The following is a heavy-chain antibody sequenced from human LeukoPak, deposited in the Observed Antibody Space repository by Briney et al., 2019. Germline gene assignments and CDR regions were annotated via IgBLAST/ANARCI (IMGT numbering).Heavy chain of an antibody. V-gene: IGHV4-59*08. CDR2: IYHSGNT. CDR3: ARHGEYYDSSGYYYFDY. Sequence: SETLSLTCTVSGGSISSYYWSWIRQPAGKGLEWIGYIYHSGNTNYNPSLKSRVTISVDTSKNQFSLKLSSVTAADTAVYYCARHGEYYDSSGYYYFDYWGQGTLVTVSS. D-gene: IGHD3-22*01. CDR1: GGSISSYY. J-gene: IGHJ4*02.